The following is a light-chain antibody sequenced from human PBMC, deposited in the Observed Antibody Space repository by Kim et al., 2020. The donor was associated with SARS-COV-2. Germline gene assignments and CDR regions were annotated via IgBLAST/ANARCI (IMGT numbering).Light chain of an antibody. CDR1: SLRSYY. Sequence: SSELTQDPAVSVALGQTVRITCQGDSLRSYYPTWYQQKPGQAPVLVIYGQNNRPSEIPDRFSGSTSGSTASLTITGAQAEDEADYYCNSRDSSGTHLIFGGGTKLTVL. V-gene: IGLV3-19*01. CDR3: NSRDSSGTHLI. J-gene: IGLJ2*01. CDR2: GQN.